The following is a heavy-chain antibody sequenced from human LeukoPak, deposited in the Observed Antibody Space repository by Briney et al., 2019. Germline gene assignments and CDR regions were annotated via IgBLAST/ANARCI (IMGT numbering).Heavy chain of an antibody. J-gene: IGHJ4*02. Sequence: SETLSLTCTVSGASISSYFWTWIRQSPGKGLEWIGYISNIGSTNYNPSLNSRVTISGDTSKNQFSLKLTSVTAADTAVYYCARRDYGDYFDYWGQGTPVTVSS. CDR2: ISNIGST. V-gene: IGHV4-59*08. CDR3: ARRDYGDYFDY. CDR1: GASISSYF. D-gene: IGHD3-16*01.